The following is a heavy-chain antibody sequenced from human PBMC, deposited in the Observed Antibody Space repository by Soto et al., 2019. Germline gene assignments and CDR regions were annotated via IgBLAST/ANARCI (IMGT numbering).Heavy chain of an antibody. CDR2: IWYDGSNK. CDR1: GFTFSSYG. V-gene: IGHV3-33*01. D-gene: IGHD3-10*01. J-gene: IGHJ6*02. CDR3: ARDDGLGXXXYYGMDV. Sequence: PGGSLRLSCAASGFTFSSYGMHCVRQAPGKGLEWVAVIWYDGSNKYYADSVKGRFTISRDNSKNTLYLQMNSLRAEDTAVYYCARDDGLGXXXYYGMDVWGQGTTVTVSS.